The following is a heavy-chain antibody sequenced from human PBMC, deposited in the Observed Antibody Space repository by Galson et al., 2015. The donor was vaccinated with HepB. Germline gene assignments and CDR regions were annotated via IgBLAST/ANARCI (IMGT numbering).Heavy chain of an antibody. Sequence: SLRLSCAGPEFPFNSYAMNWVRQAPGKGLEWASGTSGSGDNKEYADSVKGRFTISRDNSNSTVYLQLSSLRAEDTALYYCAREDLTDDFGFDYWGPGARVTVSS. CDR2: TSGSGDNK. J-gene: IGHJ4*02. D-gene: IGHD3/OR15-3a*01. CDR1: EFPFNSYA. V-gene: IGHV3-23*01. CDR3: AREDLTDDFGFDY.